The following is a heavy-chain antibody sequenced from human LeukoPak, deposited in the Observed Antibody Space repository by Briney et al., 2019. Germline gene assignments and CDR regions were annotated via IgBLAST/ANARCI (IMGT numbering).Heavy chain of an antibody. CDR2: ISSTGSTI. Sequence: TGGSLRLSCAASGFTFSIYEMNWVREAPGRGLEWISYISSTGSTIYYADSVKGRFTISRDNAKNSLYLQMNSLRAEDTAVYYCARSSADSSGYYFLYYYYYMDVWGKGTTVTISS. CDR1: GFTFSIYE. V-gene: IGHV3-48*03. J-gene: IGHJ6*03. CDR3: ARSSADSSGYYFLYYYYYMDV. D-gene: IGHD3-22*01.